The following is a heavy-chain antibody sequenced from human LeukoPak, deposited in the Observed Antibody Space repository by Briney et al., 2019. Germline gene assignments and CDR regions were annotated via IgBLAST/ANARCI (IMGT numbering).Heavy chain of an antibody. CDR1: GFTFSAYN. V-gene: IGHV3-21*01. D-gene: IGHD6-19*01. J-gene: IGHJ6*03. CDR2: ITTSSSYM. Sequence: GGSLRLSCAASGFTFSAYNMNWVRRTPGKGLEWVSSITTSSSYMFYADSVRGRFTISRDNAENSLYLQMNSLRDEDTAVYYCARDPYSGGYGAYYYYYMDVWGKGTTVTISS. CDR3: ARDPYSGGYGAYYYYYMDV.